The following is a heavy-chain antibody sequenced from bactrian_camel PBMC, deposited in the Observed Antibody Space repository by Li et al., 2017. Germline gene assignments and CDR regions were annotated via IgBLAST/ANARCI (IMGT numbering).Heavy chain of an antibody. CDR2: ITSDGTN. V-gene: IGHV3S53*01. CDR3: AARGPYCYTKLSVRDFTY. J-gene: IGHJ6*01. D-gene: IGHD2*01. CDR1: SDIRTSAC. Sequence: VQLVESGGGSVQAGGSLRLACRASSDIRTSACMGWFRQAPGRKREGVATITSDGTNYYADSVKGRFTISQDNAKNTVYLQMNSLKPEDTAMYYCAARGPYCYTKLSVRDFTYWGQGTQVTVS.